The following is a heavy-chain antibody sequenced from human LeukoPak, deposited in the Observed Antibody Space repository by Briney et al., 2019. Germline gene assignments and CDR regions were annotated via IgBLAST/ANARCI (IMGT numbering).Heavy chain of an antibody. D-gene: IGHD2-2*01. Sequence: GGSLRLSCAASGFTFSSYAVSWVRQAPGKGLEWVSSISGSGGSTYSADSVKGRFTISRDNSKNTLYLQMNSLRAEDTAVYYCAKEDIVVVPAAMFIHYYMDVWGKGTTVTVSS. CDR1: GFTFSSYA. CDR2: ISGSGGST. V-gene: IGHV3-23*01. J-gene: IGHJ6*03. CDR3: AKEDIVVVPAAMFIHYYMDV.